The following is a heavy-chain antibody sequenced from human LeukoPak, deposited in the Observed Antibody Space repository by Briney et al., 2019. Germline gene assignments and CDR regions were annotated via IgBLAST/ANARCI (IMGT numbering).Heavy chain of an antibody. V-gene: IGHV3-21*01. J-gene: IGHJ4*02. Sequence: GGSLRLSCAASGFTFSSYSMNWVRQAPGKGLEWVSSISSSSSYIYYADSVKGRFTISRDNAKNSLYLQMNSLRAEDTAVYYCARDGMEWELLDYWGQGTLVTVSS. CDR2: ISSSSSYI. CDR3: ARDGMEWELLDY. CDR1: GFTFSSYS. D-gene: IGHD1-26*01.